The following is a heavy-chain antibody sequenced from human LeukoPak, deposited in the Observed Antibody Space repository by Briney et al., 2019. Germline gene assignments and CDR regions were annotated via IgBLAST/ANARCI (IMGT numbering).Heavy chain of an antibody. CDR3: ARDRRRGYSYGTIFDY. CDR2: ISYDGSNK. CDR1: GFTFSSYA. J-gene: IGHJ4*02. Sequence: GGSLRLSCAASGFTFSSYAMHWVRQAPGKGLEWVAVISYDGSNKYYADSVKGRFTISRDNSKNTLYLQMNSLRAEDTAVYYCARDRRRGYSYGTIFDYWGQGTLVTVFS. V-gene: IGHV3-30-3*01. D-gene: IGHD5-18*01.